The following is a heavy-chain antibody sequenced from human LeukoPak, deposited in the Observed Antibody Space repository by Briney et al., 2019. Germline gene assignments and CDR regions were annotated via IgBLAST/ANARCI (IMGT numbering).Heavy chain of an antibody. CDR3: ARVASFYYYYMDV. CDR1: GGSISSYY. J-gene: IGHJ6*03. V-gene: IGHV4-4*07. CDR2: IYTSGST. Sequence: SETLSLTCTVSGGSISSYYWSWIRRPAGKGLEWIGRIYTSGSTNYNPSLKSRVTISVDTSKNQFSLKLSSVTAAGTAVYYCARVASFYYYYMDVWAKGTTVTVSS. D-gene: IGHD2-15*01.